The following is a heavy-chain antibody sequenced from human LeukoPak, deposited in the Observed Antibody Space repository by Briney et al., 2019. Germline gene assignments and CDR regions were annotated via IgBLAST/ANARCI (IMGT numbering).Heavy chain of an antibody. Sequence: GGSLRLSCAASGFTFSSYSMNWVRQAPGEGLEWVSSISSSSSYIYYADSVKGRFTISRDNAKNSLYLQMNSLRAEDTAVYYCARVSGDYDEGLDYWGQGTLVTVSS. CDR1: GFTFSSYS. D-gene: IGHD4-17*01. CDR3: ARVSGDYDEGLDY. CDR2: ISSSSSYI. V-gene: IGHV3-21*01. J-gene: IGHJ4*02.